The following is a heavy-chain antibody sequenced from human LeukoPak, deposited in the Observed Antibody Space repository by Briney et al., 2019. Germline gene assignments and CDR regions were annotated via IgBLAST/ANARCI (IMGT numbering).Heavy chain of an antibody. CDR3: AKDPPRYYDSSGYFDY. D-gene: IGHD3-22*01. J-gene: IGHJ4*02. CDR2: IIGSGGNT. CDR1: GVTLSTYA. Sequence: GVLRLSCAASGVTLSTYAMTWVRQAPGKGLEWVSTIIGSGGNTDYADSVKGRFTISRDNSKDTLFLQMDSLRAEDTAVYYCAKDPPRYYDSSGYFDYWGQGTLVTVSS. V-gene: IGHV3-23*01.